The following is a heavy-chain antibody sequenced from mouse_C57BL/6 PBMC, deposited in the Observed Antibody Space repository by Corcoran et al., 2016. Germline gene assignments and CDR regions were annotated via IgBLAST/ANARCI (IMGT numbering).Heavy chain of an antibody. Sequence: QVQLKQSGAELVRPGASVKLSCKASGYTFTDYYINWVKQRPGQGIEWIARIYPGSGNTYYNEKFKGKATLTAEKSSSTAYMQLSSLTSEDSAVYFCARLSPYYAMDYWGQGTSVTVSS. CDR2: IYPGSGNT. CDR1: GYTFTDYY. J-gene: IGHJ4*01. V-gene: IGHV1-76*01. CDR3: ARLSPYYAMDY.